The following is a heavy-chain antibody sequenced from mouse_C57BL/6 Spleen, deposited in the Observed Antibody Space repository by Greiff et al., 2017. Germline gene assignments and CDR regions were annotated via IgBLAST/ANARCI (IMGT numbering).Heavy chain of an antibody. CDR1: GYSFTGYF. CDR3: AKHYNSSSDRYYDV. J-gene: IGHJ1*03. CDR2: INPNNGDT. V-gene: IGHV1-20*01. Sequence: VQLKQSGPELVKPGDSVKISCKASGYSFTGYFMNWVMQSHGKSLEWIGRINPNNGDTFYNQKFKGKATMTEDKSSSTAHMELRSLTSEDSAVYYCAKHYNSSSDRYYDVWGTGTTVTV. D-gene: IGHD1-1*01.